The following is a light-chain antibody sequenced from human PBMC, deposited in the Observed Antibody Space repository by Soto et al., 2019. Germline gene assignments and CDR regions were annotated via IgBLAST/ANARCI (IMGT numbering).Light chain of an antibody. V-gene: IGKV3-20*01. CDR1: QSVITY. J-gene: IGKJ1*01. CDR2: DAS. CDR3: QQYGSSLTWT. Sequence: ETVLTQSPATLSLYPGERATLSCKASQSVITYLACYHQKPVHSPRLLIYDASNRATGIPARFSGSGSGTDFTLTISRLEPEDFAVYYCQQYGSSLTWTFGQGTKVDIK.